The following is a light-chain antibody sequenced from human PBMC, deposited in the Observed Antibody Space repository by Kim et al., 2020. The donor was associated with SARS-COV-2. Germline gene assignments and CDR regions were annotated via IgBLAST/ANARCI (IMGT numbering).Light chain of an antibody. V-gene: IGKV3-15*01. CDR1: PSVSSN. CDR3: QQYNNWPLT. CDR2: GAS. Sequence: VSPGQRPTLSCRASPSVSSNLAWYQQKPVQAPRLLIYGASTRATGIPARFSGSGSGTEFTLTISSLQSEDFAVYYCQQYNNWPLTFGGGTKVDIK. J-gene: IGKJ4*01.